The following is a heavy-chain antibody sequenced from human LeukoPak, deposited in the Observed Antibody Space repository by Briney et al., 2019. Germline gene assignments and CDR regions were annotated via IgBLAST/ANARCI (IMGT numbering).Heavy chain of an antibody. CDR3: ARVVGATSY. Sequence: TSETLSLTCAVYGGSFSGYYWSWIRQPPGKGLEWIGEINHSGSTNYNPSLKSRVTISVDTSKNQFSLKLSSVTAADTAVYYCARVVGATSYWGQGTLVTVSS. V-gene: IGHV4-34*01. J-gene: IGHJ4*02. D-gene: IGHD1-26*01. CDR1: GGSFSGYY. CDR2: INHSGST.